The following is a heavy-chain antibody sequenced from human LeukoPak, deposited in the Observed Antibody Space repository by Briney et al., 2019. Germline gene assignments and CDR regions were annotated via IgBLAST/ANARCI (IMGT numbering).Heavy chain of an antibody. Sequence: GASVTVSCKASGYTFTGYYMHWVRQATGQGLEWMGWMNPNSGNTGYAQKFQGRVTMTRNTSISTAYMELSSLRSGDTAVYYCARETRISAVVVPADFNGGYYYGMDVWGQGTTVTVSS. CDR3: ARETRISAVVVPADFNGGYYYGMDV. CDR1: GYTFTGYY. CDR2: MNPNSGNT. D-gene: IGHD2-2*01. V-gene: IGHV1-8*02. J-gene: IGHJ6*02.